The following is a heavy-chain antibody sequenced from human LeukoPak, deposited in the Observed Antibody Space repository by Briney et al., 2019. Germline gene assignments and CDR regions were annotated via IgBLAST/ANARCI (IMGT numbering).Heavy chain of an antibody. CDR1: GGSISNYY. J-gene: IGHJ4*02. D-gene: IGHD5-18*01. CDR3: ARSRGTTLVTRFDY. V-gene: IGHV4-4*07. CDR2: INTSGST. Sequence: PSETLSLTCTVSGGSISNYYWSWIRQPAGKGLEWIGRINTSGSTGYNPSLKSRVTMSVDTSKNQFSLNLRSLTAADTAVYYCARSRGTTLVTRFDYWGQGTLVTVSS.